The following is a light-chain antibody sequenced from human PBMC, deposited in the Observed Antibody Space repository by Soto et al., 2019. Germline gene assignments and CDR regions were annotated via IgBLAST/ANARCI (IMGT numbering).Light chain of an antibody. Sequence: QSALTHPPSASWSPGQSVTISCTGTSSDFGGYNYVSWYQQHPGKAPKLMIYEISKRPSGVPDRFSGSKSGNTASLTVSGLQAEDEADYYCSSYVGSNTLMVFGPGTTVTVL. J-gene: IGLJ1*01. CDR1: SSDFGGYNY. CDR2: EIS. CDR3: SSYVGSNTLMV. V-gene: IGLV2-8*01.